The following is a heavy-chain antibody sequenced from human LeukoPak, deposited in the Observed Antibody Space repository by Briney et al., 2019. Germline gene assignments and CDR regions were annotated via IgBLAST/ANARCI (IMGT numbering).Heavy chain of an antibody. J-gene: IGHJ4*02. CDR3: ARDLEIHIRHNGKMGY. Sequence: ASVKVSCKASGYTFTSYYMHWVRQAPGQGLEWMGIINPSGGSTSYAQKFRGRVTMTRDTSTSTVYMELSSLRSEDTAVYYCARDLEIHIRHNGKMGYWGQGTLVTVSS. CDR1: GYTFTSYY. D-gene: IGHD1-14*01. V-gene: IGHV1-46*01. CDR2: INPSGGST.